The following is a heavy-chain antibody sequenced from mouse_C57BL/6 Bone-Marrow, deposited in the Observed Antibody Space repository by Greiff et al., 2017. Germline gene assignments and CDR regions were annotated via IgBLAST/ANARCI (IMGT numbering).Heavy chain of an antibody. Sequence: QVQLQQPGAELVKPGASVKMSCKASGSTFTSYGITWVRQRPGQGLEWIGDIYPGSGSTNYNEKFKSKATLTVDTSSSTSYMQLSSLTSEDSAVYYCAREYYGTLAYWGQGTLVTVSA. CDR3: AREYYGTLAY. D-gene: IGHD1-1*01. V-gene: IGHV1-55*01. CDR2: IYPGSGST. CDR1: GSTFTSYG. J-gene: IGHJ3*01.